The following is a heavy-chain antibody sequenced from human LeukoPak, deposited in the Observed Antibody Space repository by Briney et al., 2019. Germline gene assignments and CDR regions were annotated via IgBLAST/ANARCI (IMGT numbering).Heavy chain of an antibody. V-gene: IGHV4-31*03. CDR2: IYYSGTT. D-gene: IGHD3-3*01. CDR3: ARAHQSGYDNCLDP. Sequence: PSETLSLTCTVSGGSISSGGHYWNWIRQHPGRGLEWIGYIYYSGTTYYDPSLKGRVTISLDTSKNQFSLKLSSVTAADTAVYYCARAHQSGYDNCLDPWGQGTLVTVSS. J-gene: IGHJ5*02. CDR1: GGSISSGGHY.